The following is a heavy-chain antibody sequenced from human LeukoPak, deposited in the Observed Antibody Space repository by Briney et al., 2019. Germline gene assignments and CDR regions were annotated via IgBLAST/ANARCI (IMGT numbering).Heavy chain of an antibody. CDR3: ARNYYDSSGYYYFDY. V-gene: IGHV3-7*01. CDR1: GFSFYNYY. Sequence: VGGPRLSSCAPGFSFYNYYFCWGRQTPAEGREWVGYIREDGSEKYYVDSVKGRFTISRDNAKNSLFLQMNRLTAEDAAVYYCARNYYDSSGYYYFDYWGQGNLVTVSS. J-gene: IGHJ4*02. CDR2: IREDGSEK. D-gene: IGHD3-22*01.